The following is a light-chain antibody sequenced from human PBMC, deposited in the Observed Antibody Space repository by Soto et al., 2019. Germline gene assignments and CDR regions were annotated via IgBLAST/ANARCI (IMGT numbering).Light chain of an antibody. V-gene: IGKV3-15*01. J-gene: IGKJ5*01. Sequence: IVLTLSPGTLSLSQGERATLSCRASQTVSSVHLAWYQQKPGQAPRLLIYGASTRATDIPARFSGSGSGTEFTLTISSLQSEDCALYYCQQYDNWPPITFGQGTRLEI. CDR1: QTVSSVH. CDR3: QQYDNWPPIT. CDR2: GAS.